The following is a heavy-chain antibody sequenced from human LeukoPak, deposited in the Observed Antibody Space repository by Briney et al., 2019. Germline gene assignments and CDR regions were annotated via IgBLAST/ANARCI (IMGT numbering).Heavy chain of an antibody. CDR3: ARAEVLLWFGESPGAEYFQH. CDR2: ISTRGSYI. CDR1: GFTFSSYN. V-gene: IGHV3-21*01. Sequence: TGGSLRLSCAASGFTFSSYNMNWVRQAPGEGLVWVSSISTRGSYIYYADSVKGRFTISRDDAKNSLYLQMNSLRAEDTAVYYCARAEVLLWFGESPGAEYFQHWGQGTLVTVSS. J-gene: IGHJ1*01. D-gene: IGHD3-10*01.